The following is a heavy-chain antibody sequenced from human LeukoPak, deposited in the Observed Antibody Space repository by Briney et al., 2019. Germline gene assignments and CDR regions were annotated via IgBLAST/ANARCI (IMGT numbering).Heavy chain of an antibody. CDR3: AGSGSNYYDSSGYNAFDI. CDR1: GGSISSYY. J-gene: IGHJ3*02. D-gene: IGHD3-22*01. CDR2: IYYSGST. V-gene: IGHV4-59*08. Sequence: PSETLSLTCTVSGGSISSYYWSRIRQPPGKGLEWIGYIYYSGSTNYNPSLKIRVTISVDTSKNQFSLKLSSVTAADTAVYYCAGSGSNYYDSSGYNAFDIWGQGTMVTVSS.